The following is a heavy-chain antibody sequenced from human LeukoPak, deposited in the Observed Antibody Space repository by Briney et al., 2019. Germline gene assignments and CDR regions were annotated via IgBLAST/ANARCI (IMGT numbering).Heavy chain of an antibody. Sequence: SVKVSCKASGGTFSSYAISWVRQAPGQGLEWMGRIIPIFGTANYAQKFQGRVTITTDESTSTAYMELSSLRSEDTAVYYCARQPVYSSSWYGSRAGFDYWGQGTLVTVSS. D-gene: IGHD6-13*01. CDR1: GGTFSSYA. J-gene: IGHJ4*02. V-gene: IGHV1-69*05. CDR3: ARQPVYSSSWYGSRAGFDY. CDR2: IIPIFGTA.